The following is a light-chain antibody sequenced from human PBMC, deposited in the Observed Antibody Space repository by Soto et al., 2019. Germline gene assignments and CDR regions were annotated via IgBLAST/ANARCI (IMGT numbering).Light chain of an antibody. CDR2: EVT. CDR1: SSDVGVYNY. CDR3: SSYTSSSTVV. V-gene: IGLV2-14*01. Sequence: QSALTQPASVSGSPGQSITISCTGTSSDVGVYNYVSWYQQHPDKAPKLMIYEVTNRPSGVSDRFSGSKSGSTASLTISGLQAEDEADYYCSSYTSSSTVVFGGGTKLTGL. J-gene: IGLJ2*01.